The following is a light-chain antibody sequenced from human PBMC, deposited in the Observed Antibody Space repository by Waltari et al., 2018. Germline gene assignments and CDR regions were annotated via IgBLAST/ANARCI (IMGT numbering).Light chain of an antibody. V-gene: IGKV1-27*01. CDR1: QGISNY. J-gene: IGKJ4*01. CDR3: QKYNSAPALT. Sequence: DIQMTQSPSSLSASVVDRVTITCRASQGISNYLAWYQQKPGKVPKLLIYAASTLQSGVPSRFSGSGSGTDFTLTISSLQPEDVATYYCQKYNSAPALTFGGGTKVEIK. CDR2: AAS.